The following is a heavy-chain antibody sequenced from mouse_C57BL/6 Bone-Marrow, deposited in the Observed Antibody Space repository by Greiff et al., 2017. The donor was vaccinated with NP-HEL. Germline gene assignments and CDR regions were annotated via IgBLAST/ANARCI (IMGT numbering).Heavy chain of an antibody. V-gene: IGHV1-19*01. D-gene: IGHD2-3*01. CDR3: ARNGYYVWFAY. J-gene: IGHJ3*01. Sequence: VQLQQSGPVLVKPGASVKMSCKASGYTFTDYYMNWVKQSHGKSLEWIGVINPYNGGTSYNQKFKGKATLTVDKSSSTAYMELNSLTSEDSAVYYCARNGYYVWFAYWGQGTLVTVSA. CDR2: INPYNGGT. CDR1: GYTFTDYY.